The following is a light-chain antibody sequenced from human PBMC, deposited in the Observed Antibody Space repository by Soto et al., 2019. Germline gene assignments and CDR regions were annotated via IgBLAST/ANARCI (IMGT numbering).Light chain of an antibody. CDR2: AAS. Sequence: DIQMTQSPSSLSASVGDRVTITCRASQSISYYLNWYQQKPGKAPKLLIYAASSLESGVPSRFSGSGSGTDFTLTITSLQPEDYATYYCQQYDNLPLTFGGGTKVEIK. J-gene: IGKJ4*01. V-gene: IGKV1-39*01. CDR1: QSISYY. CDR3: QQYDNLPLT.